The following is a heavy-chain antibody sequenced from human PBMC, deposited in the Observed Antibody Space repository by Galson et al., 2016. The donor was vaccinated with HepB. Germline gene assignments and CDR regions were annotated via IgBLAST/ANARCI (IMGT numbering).Heavy chain of an antibody. J-gene: IGHJ1*01. CDR1: GFTFTSYD. Sequence: SVKVSCKASGFTFTSYDVSWVRQAPGQGLEWMGWISTHSGKTYYEPKFQDRVTLTTDTSTSTVYMELKSLRDDDAAVYYCARDFRLAAGGTSYFEHWGQGTLVTVSS. D-gene: IGHD3-16*01. CDR3: ARDFRLAAGGTSYFEH. CDR2: ISTHSGKT. V-gene: IGHV1-18*01.